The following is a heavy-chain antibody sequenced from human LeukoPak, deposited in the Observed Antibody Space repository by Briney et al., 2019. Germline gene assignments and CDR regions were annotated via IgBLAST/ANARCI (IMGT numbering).Heavy chain of an antibody. CDR3: ARGDIAAGGAPFDY. V-gene: IGHV4-34*01. CDR1: GDSFSGYY. J-gene: IGHJ4*02. Sequence: SETLSLTCAVYGDSFSGYYWSWIRQPPGRGLEGSGEINHSGSTSYSASLKSRVTISVDTSKNQFSLKLNSVTAADTAVYYCARGDIAAGGAPFDYWGQGTLVTVSS. CDR2: INHSGST. D-gene: IGHD6-13*01.